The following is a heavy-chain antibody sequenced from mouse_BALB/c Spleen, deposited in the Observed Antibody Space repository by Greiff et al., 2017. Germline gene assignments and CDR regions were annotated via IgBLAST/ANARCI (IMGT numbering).Heavy chain of an antibody. J-gene: IGHJ4*01. CDR1: GFTFSSFG. D-gene: IGHD2-3*01. CDR2: ISSGSSTI. V-gene: IGHV5-17*02. Sequence: DVHLVESGGGLVQPGGSRKLSCAASGFTFSSFGMHWVRQAPEKGLEWVAYISSGSSTIYYADTVKGRFTISRDNPKNTLFLQMTSLRSEDTAMYYCARSGDGYDAMDYWGQGTSVTVSS. CDR3: ARSGDGYDAMDY.